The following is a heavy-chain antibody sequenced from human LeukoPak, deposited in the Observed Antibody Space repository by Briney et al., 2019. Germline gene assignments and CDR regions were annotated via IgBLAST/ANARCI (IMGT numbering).Heavy chain of an antibody. CDR2: ISGHNGHT. D-gene: IGHD6-19*01. J-gene: IGHJ4*02. CDR1: GYTFTSYG. CDR3: ARGPGIAVAGVFDY. V-gene: IGHV1-18*04. Sequence: ASVKVSFKASGYTFTSYGINSVRQAPGQGLEWMGWISGHNGHTNYVQKMQGRVTMTTDTSTNTAYMELRNLTSDDTAVYYCARGPGIAVAGVFDYWGQGSLVTVSS.